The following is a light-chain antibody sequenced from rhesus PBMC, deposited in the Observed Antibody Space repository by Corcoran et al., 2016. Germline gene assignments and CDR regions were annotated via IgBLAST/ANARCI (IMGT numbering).Light chain of an antibody. Sequence: QVILTQSPATLSLSPGERATLSCRASQSVSSYLAWYQQKPGQAPKRLIYGASSRATGIPDRCSGSGSGIEFTLTISSLEPEDLAVYYCPKYRSSPFTFGPGTKLDIK. CDR1: QSVSSY. CDR2: GAS. J-gene: IGKJ3*01. V-gene: IGKV3-53*02. CDR3: PKYRSSPFT.